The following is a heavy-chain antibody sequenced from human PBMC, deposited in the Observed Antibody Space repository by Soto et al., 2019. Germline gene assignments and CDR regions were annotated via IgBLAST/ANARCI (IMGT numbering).Heavy chain of an antibody. J-gene: IGHJ6*02. CDR1: GGTFSSYA. Sequence: QVQLVQSGAEVKKPGSSVKVSCKASGGTFSSYAISWVRQAPGQGLEWMGGIMPIFGTANYAQKFQGRVTITADESPSTAYMELSSLRSEDTAVYYCARHQDIVVVPAAIVRYYYYGMDVWGQGTTVTVSS. CDR3: ARHQDIVVVPAAIVRYYYYGMDV. CDR2: IMPIFGTA. D-gene: IGHD2-2*02. V-gene: IGHV1-69*01.